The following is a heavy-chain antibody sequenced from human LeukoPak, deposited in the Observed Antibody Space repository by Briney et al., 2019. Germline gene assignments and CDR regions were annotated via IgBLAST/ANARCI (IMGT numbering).Heavy chain of an antibody. Sequence: SVKLSCKASGGTFTSYAISWVRQAPGQGLEWMGGIIPIFGTANYAQKFQGRVTITADESTSTTYMELSSLRSEDTAVYYCARVAAVAGNSWFDPWGQGTLVTVSS. CDR3: ARVAAVAGNSWFDP. CDR2: IIPIFGTA. CDR1: GGTFTSYA. D-gene: IGHD6-19*01. V-gene: IGHV1-69*01. J-gene: IGHJ5*02.